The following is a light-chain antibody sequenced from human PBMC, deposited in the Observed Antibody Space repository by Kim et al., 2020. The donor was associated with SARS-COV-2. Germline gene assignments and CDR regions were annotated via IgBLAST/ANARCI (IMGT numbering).Light chain of an antibody. J-gene: IGLJ3*02. V-gene: IGLV3-1*01. CDR2: QDS. CDR3: QALDSSTWV. CDR1: KLGAKY. Sequence: SVAHGRTAGTTDSGDKLGAKYACWYHQTPGQPPVLVIYQDSKRPSGIPERFSGSNSGNTSTLTISGTQAMDEADYYCQALDSSTWVFGGGTQLTVL.